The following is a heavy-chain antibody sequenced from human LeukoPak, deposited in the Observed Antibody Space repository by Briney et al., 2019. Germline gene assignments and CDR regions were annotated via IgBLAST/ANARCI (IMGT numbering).Heavy chain of an antibody. D-gene: IGHD3-3*01. V-gene: IGHV4-34*01. CDR1: GGSISSYY. Sequence: PSETLSLTCTVSGGSISSYYWSWTRQPPGKGLEWIGEINHSGSTNYNPSLKSRVTISVDTSKNQFSLKLSSVTAADTAVYYCARGRVVITIFGVVISHDAFDIWGQGTMVTVSS. J-gene: IGHJ3*02. CDR2: INHSGST. CDR3: ARGRVVITIFGVVISHDAFDI.